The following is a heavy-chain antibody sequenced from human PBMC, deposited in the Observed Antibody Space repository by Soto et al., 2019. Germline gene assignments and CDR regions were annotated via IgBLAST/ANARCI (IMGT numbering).Heavy chain of an antibody. CDR3: ARQSSGYDYDYYYYYMDV. Sequence: SVTVSCKASGGTFSSYAISWVRQAPGQGLEWMGGIIPIFGTANYAQKFQGRVTISVDTSKNQFSLKLSSVTAADTAVYYCARQSSGYDYDYYYYYMDVWGKGTTVTVSS. CDR1: GGTFSSYA. D-gene: IGHD5-12*01. CDR2: IIPIFGTA. V-gene: IGHV1-69*06. J-gene: IGHJ6*03.